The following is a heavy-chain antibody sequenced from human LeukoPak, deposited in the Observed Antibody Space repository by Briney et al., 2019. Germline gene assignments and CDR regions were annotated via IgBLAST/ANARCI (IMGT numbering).Heavy chain of an antibody. CDR2: ISGSDGST. CDR1: GFTFSSFG. CDR3: ARDRESYYCSTTNCYLNY. J-gene: IGHJ4*02. Sequence: GGSLRLSCAASGFTFSSFGMSWVRQAPGKGLEWVSGISGSDGSTYYADSVKGRFTISRDNSKNTQYLQMNSLRAEDTAVYYCARDRESYYCSTTNCYLNYWGQGSLVTVSS. V-gene: IGHV3-23*01. D-gene: IGHD2-2*01.